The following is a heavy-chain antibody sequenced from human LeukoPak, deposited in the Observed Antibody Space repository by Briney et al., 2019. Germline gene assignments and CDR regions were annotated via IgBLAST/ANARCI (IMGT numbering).Heavy chain of an antibody. CDR1: GFTVSSNY. J-gene: IGHJ3*02. CDR2: IYSGGST. CDR3: AREGSMVPYAFDI. Sequence: GGSLRLSCAASGFTVSSNYMSWVRQAPGKGLEWVSVIYSGGSTYYADSVKGRFTISRDNSKNTLYLQMNSLRAEDTAVYYCAREGSMVPYAFDIWGQGTMVTVSS. D-gene: IGHD3-10*01. V-gene: IGHV3-53*01.